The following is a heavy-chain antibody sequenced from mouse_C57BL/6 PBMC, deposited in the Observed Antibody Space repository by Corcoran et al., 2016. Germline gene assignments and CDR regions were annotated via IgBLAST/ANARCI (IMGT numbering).Heavy chain of an antibody. CDR1: GYTFTDYY. CDR2: INPNNGGT. J-gene: IGHJ1*03. Sequence: EVQLQQSGPELVKPGASVKISCKASGYTFTDYYMNWVKQSHGKSLEWIGDINPNNGGTSYNQKFKGKATLTVDKSSSTAYMELRSLTSEDSAVYYCARRRYGYRWYLDVWGTGTTVTVSS. D-gene: IGHD2-2*01. CDR3: ARRRYGYRWYLDV. V-gene: IGHV1-26*01.